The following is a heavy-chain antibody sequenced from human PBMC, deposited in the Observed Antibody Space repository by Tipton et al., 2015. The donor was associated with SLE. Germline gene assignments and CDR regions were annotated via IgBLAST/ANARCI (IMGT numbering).Heavy chain of an antibody. Sequence: GLVKPSETLSLICNVSGGSISTDDFYWSWIRQNPERGLEWIGYIYDSGSTDYNPSLKSRIIISMDTSKNQFSLELSSVTAADTAVYYCAREGRLAQNHAVDIWGRGTMVTVSS. CDR2: IYDSGST. CDR1: GGSISTDDFY. V-gene: IGHV4-31*03. D-gene: IGHD6-25*01. CDR3: AREGRLAQNHAVDI. J-gene: IGHJ3*02.